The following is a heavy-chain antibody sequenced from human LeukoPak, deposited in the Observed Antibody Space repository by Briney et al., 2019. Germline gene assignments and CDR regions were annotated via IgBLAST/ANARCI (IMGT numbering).Heavy chain of an antibody. CDR1: GFTFDDYA. J-gene: IGHJ3*02. CDR3: AKDEGYSGYEYAFDT. V-gene: IGHV3-9*01. CDR2: ISWNSGSI. Sequence: TGGSLRLSCAASGFTFDDYAMHWVRQAPGKGLEWVSGISWNSGSIGYADSVKGRFTISRDNAKNSLYLQMNSLRAEDTALYYCAKDEGYSGYEYAFDTWGQGTMVTVSS. D-gene: IGHD5-12*01.